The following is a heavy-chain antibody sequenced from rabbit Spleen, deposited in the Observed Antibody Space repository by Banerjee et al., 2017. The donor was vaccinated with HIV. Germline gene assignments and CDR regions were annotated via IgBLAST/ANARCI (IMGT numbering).Heavy chain of an antibody. CDR2: IDAGSSGFT. CDR3: ARDTSSSFSSYGMDL. V-gene: IGHV1S40*01. CDR1: GVSFSSSSY. D-gene: IGHD1-1*01. Sequence: QSLAESGGDLVKPGASLTLTCTASGVSFSSSSYMCWVRQAPGKGLEWIACIDAGSSGFTYFATWAKGRFTCSKTSSTTVTLQMTRLTAADTATYFCARDTSSSFSSYGMDLWGPGTIVTVS. J-gene: IGHJ6*01.